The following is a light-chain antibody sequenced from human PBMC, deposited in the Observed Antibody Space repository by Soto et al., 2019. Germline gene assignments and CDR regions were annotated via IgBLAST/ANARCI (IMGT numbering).Light chain of an antibody. J-gene: IGLJ2*01. Sequence: QSALTQPPSASGTPGQRVTMSCSGSSSNIGSNTVSWYHQLPGAAPKLLIYSNNQRPSGVPDRLSGSKSGTSASLAISGLQSEDEADYYCAAWDDSLNVVVFGGGTKLTVL. CDR3: AAWDDSLNVVV. CDR1: SSNIGSNT. V-gene: IGLV1-44*01. CDR2: SNN.